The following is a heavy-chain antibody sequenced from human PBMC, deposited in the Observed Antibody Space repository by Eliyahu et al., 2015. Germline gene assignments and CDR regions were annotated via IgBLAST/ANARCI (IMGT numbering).Heavy chain of an antibody. D-gene: IGHD6-13*01. J-gene: IGHJ5*02. CDR1: GFTFXSXA. Sequence: QVQLVESGGGVVQPGRSLRXXCAASGFTFXSXAMXWXRQXPGKGLEWVAVISYDGSNKYYADSVKGRFTISRDNSKNTLYLQMNSLRAEDTAVYYCARDLLQQLVGDNWFDPWGQGTLVTVSS. CDR3: ARDLLQQLVGDNWFDP. V-gene: IGHV3-30-3*01. CDR2: ISYDGSNK.